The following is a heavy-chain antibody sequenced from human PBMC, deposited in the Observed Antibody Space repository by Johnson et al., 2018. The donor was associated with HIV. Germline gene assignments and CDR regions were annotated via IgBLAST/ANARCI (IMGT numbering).Heavy chain of an antibody. V-gene: IGHV3-30*02. J-gene: IGHJ3*02. Sequence: VQLVESGGGVVQPGGSLRLSCVASGFTFSRFGMHWVRQAPGKGLEWVAFIRYDGNNQYYADSLTGRFTISSDNSKDTMYLQMSSLRAEDTGVYYCAKNIGYCTVTSCYPRNNDAFDIWGQGTVVTVSS. CDR2: IRYDGNNQ. CDR3: AKNIGYCTVTSCYPRNNDAFDI. D-gene: IGHD2-2*01. CDR1: GFTFSRFG.